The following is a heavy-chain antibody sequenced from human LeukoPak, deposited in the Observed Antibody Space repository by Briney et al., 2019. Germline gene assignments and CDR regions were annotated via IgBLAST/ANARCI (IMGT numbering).Heavy chain of an antibody. CDR1: GYTFTSYG. V-gene: IGHV1-18*01. J-gene: IGHJ6*02. CDR3: ARGSSSSELHYYYYGMDV. D-gene: IGHD6-6*01. Sequence: ASVKVSRKASGYTFTSYGISWVRQAPGQGLEWMGWISAYNGNTNYAQKLQGRVTMTTDTSTSTAYMELRSLRSDDTAVYYCARGSSSSELHYYYYGMDVWGQGTTVTVSS. CDR2: ISAYNGNT.